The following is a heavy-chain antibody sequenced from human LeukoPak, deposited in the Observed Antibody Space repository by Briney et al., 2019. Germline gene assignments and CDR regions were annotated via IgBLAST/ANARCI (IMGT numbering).Heavy chain of an antibody. J-gene: IGHJ3*02. CDR3: AKSLLTTATGTGRAFDI. CDR2: IRYDGSNK. V-gene: IGHV3-30*02. CDR1: GFTFSSYG. Sequence: GGSLRLSCAASGFTFSSYGMHWVRRAPGKGLEWVAFIRYDGSNKYYADSVKGRFTISRDNSKNTLYLQMNSLRADDTAVYYCAKSLLTTATGTGRAFDIWGQGTMVTVSS. D-gene: IGHD1-1*01.